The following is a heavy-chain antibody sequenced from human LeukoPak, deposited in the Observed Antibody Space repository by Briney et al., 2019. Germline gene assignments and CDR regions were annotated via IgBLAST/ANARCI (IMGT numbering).Heavy chain of an antibody. CDR2: ISSSSTYI. CDR3: ARDFLNAIDI. CDR1: GFTFSSST. Sequence: GGSLRLSCAASGFTFSSSTMTWVRQSPGKGLEWVSSISSSSTYIYYADSVKGRFIISRDNAKNSLYLQMNSLRAEHTAVFYCARDFLNAIDIWGQGTMVTVSS. V-gene: IGHV3-21*01. J-gene: IGHJ3*02. D-gene: IGHD2/OR15-2a*01.